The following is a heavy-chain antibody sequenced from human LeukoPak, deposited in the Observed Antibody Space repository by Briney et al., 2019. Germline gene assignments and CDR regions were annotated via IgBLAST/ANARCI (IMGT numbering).Heavy chain of an antibody. CDR2: MSPNSGDT. D-gene: IGHD7-27*01. CDR3: ARGPPNWGFDF. J-gene: IGHJ4*02. CDR1: GYTFTSYD. V-gene: IGHV1-8*01. Sequence: ASVKVSCKASGYTFTSYDINWVRHATGQRLEWMGWMSPNSGDTGYAQKFQGRVTMTRDTSISTAFMELTNLRSDDTAVYYCARGPPNWGFDFWGQGALVTVSS.